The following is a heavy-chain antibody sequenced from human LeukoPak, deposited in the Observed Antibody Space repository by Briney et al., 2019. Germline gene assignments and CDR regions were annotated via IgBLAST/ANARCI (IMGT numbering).Heavy chain of an antibody. D-gene: IGHD3-10*01. J-gene: IGHJ6*04. CDR3: ARDRRDGSGNYFSRYMDV. CDR2: ISSDGTST. V-gene: IGHV3-74*03. CDR1: GFTFSSFW. Sequence: QTGGSLRLSCAASGFTFSSFWMHWVRQAPGKGLVWVSRISSDGTSTTYAESVKGRFTTSSENAKNTVYLQMNSLRADDTAVYYCARDRRDGSGNYFSRYMDVWGKGNTITVSS.